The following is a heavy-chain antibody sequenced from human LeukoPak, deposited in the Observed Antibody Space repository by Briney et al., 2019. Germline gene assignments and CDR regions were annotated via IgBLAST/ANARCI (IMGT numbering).Heavy chain of an antibody. V-gene: IGHV3-48*01. D-gene: IGHD5-24*01. CDR3: ARDRRDCYNY. CDR1: GFTFSSYS. J-gene: IGHJ4*02. CDR2: ISSSSSTI. Sequence: GGSLRLSCAASGFTFSSYSMNWVRQAPGKGLEWVSYISSSSSTIYYADSVKGRFTISRDNAKNSLYLQMNSLRAEDTAVYYCARDRRDCYNYWGQGTLVTVSS.